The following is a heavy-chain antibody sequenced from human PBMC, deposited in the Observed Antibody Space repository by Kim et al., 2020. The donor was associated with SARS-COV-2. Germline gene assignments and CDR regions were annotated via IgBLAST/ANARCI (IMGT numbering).Heavy chain of an antibody. CDR2: ISSSGSTI. V-gene: IGHV3-48*03. CDR1: GFTFSSYE. Sequence: GGSLRLSCAASGFTFSSYEMNWVRQAPGKGLEWVSYISSSGSTIYYADSVKGRFTISRDNAKNSLYLQMNSLRAEDTAVYYCARAEVVVVPAAMGPEIAAAGLDPWGQGTLVTVSS. D-gene: IGHD2-2*01. J-gene: IGHJ5*02. CDR3: ARAEVVVVPAAMGPEIAAAGLDP.